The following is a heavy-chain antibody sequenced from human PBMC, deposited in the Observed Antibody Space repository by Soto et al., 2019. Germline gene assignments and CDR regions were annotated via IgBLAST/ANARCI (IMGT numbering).Heavy chain of an antibody. J-gene: IGHJ4*02. Sequence: PGGSLRLSCAASGFTFSSYGMHWVRQAPGKGLEWVAVISYDGSNKYYADSVKGRFTISRDNSKNTLYLQMNSLRAEDTAVYYCAKGRGSYVWSVPVMVSNYWGQGTLVTVSS. D-gene: IGHD1-26*01. CDR2: ISYDGSNK. V-gene: IGHV3-30*18. CDR3: AKGRGSYVWSVPVMVSNY. CDR1: GFTFSSYG.